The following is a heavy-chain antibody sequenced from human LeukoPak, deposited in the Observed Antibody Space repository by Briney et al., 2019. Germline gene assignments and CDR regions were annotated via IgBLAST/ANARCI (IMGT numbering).Heavy chain of an antibody. CDR3: ARDRPPYSSSWYGWFDP. CDR1: GYTFTGYY. D-gene: IGHD6-13*01. J-gene: IGHJ5*02. V-gene: IGHV1-2*02. CDR2: INPNSGGT. Sequence: GASVKVSCKASGYTFTGYYMHWVRQAPGQGLEWMGWINPNSGGTNYAQRFQGRVTMTRDTSISTAYMELSRLRSDDTAVYYCARDRPPYSSSWYGWFDPWGQGTLVTVSS.